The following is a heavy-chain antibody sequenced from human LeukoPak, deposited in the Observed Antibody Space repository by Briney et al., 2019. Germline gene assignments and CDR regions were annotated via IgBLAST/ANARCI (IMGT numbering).Heavy chain of an antibody. V-gene: IGHV1-69*06. D-gene: IGHD5-24*01. CDR3: ARGKGDGYNLGYSDY. Sequence: TSVKVSCKASGGTFSSYAISWVRQAPGRGLEWMGGIIPIFGTANYAQKFQGRVTITADKSTSTAYMELSSLRSEDTAVYYCARGKGDGYNLGYSDYWGQGTLVTVSS. J-gene: IGHJ4*02. CDR1: GGTFSSYA. CDR2: IIPIFGTA.